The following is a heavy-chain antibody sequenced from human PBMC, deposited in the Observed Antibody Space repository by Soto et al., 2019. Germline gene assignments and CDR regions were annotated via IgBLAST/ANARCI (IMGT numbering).Heavy chain of an antibody. CDR1: GFTFSSYG. D-gene: IGHD6-19*01. V-gene: IGHV3-33*01. CDR2: IWYDGSNK. J-gene: IGHJ6*02. CDR3: ARGQKQWLVRNYYYGMDV. Sequence: PGGSLRLSCAASGFTFSSYGMHWVRQAPGKGLEWVAVIWYDGSNKYYADSVKGRFTISRDNSKNTLYLQMNSLRAEDTAVYYCARGQKQWLVRNYYYGMDVWGQGTTVTVSS.